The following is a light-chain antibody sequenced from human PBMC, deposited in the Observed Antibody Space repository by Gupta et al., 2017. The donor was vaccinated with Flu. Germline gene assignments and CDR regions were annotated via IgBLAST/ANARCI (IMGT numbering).Light chain of an antibody. CDR1: QSVSSSY. Sequence: DIVLTQSPRTLSLSPGERATLSCRASQSVSSSYLAWYQQKPGQAPRLLIYGASSRATGIPDRFSGSGSGTDFTLTISRLEPEDFAVYYCQQYGSSPPTFGPGTKVDIK. V-gene: IGKV3-20*01. CDR3: QQYGSSPPT. CDR2: GAS. J-gene: IGKJ3*01.